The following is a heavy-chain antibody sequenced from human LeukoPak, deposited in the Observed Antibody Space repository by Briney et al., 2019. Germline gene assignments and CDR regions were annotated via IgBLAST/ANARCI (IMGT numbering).Heavy chain of an antibody. CDR1: GFTFSSYA. CDR3: AKDDGGSPPDAFDI. CDR2: ISYSGGRT. D-gene: IGHD1-26*01. Sequence: GGSLRLSCAASGFTFSSYAMSWVRQAPGKGLEWVSTISYSGGRTDYADSVKGRFAISRDSSKNTLYLQMKGLIGDDTAIYYCAKDDGGSPPDAFDIWGQGTLVSVSS. J-gene: IGHJ3*02. V-gene: IGHV3-23*01.